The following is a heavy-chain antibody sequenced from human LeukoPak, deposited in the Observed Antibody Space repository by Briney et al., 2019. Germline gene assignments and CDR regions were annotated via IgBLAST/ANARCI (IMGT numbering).Heavy chain of an antibody. Sequence: GGSLRLSCAASGFTFSSYSMNWVRQAPGKGLEWVSSISSSSSYIYYADSVKGRFTISRDNAKNSLYLQMNSLRAEDTAVYHCARVPLSGIAVAGTPHWGQGTLVTVSS. CDR2: ISSSSSYI. J-gene: IGHJ4*02. D-gene: IGHD6-19*01. CDR1: GFTFSSYS. V-gene: IGHV3-21*01. CDR3: ARVPLSGIAVAGTPH.